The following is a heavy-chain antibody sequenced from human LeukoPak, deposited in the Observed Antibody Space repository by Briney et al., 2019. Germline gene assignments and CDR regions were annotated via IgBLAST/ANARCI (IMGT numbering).Heavy chain of an antibody. V-gene: IGHV4-39*01. J-gene: IGHJ1*01. Sequence: PSETLSLTCTVSGGSISSSSYYWGWIRQPPGKGLERIGSIYYSGSTYFNPSLKSRVTISVDTSKNQFSLKLSSVTAADTAVYYCAPLRGGEGFQHWGQGTLVTVSS. CDR1: GGSISSSSYY. CDR3: APLRGGEGFQH. D-gene: IGHD3-16*01. CDR2: IYYSGST.